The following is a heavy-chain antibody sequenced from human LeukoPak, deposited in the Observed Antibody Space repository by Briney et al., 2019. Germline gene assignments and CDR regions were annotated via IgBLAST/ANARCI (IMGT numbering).Heavy chain of an antibody. CDR1: GFTFSSYA. Sequence: PGRSLRLSCAASGFTFSSYAMHWVRQAPGKGLEWVAVISYDGSNKYYADSVKGRFTISRDNSKNTLYLQMNSLRAEDTAVYYCARGQGIVVVPAAKAVAGTNYYFDYWSQGTLVTVSS. V-gene: IGHV3-30*04. CDR2: ISYDGSNK. J-gene: IGHJ4*02. D-gene: IGHD2-2*01. CDR3: ARGQGIVVVPAAKAVAGTNYYFDY.